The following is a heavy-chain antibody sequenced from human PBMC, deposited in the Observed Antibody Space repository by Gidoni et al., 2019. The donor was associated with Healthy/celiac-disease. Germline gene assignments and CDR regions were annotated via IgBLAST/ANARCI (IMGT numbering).Heavy chain of an antibody. J-gene: IGHJ3*02. CDR3: ARDAGEPKLLQNDAFDI. Sequence: QVQLQESGPGLVKPSQTLSLTCTVSGGSISSGGYSWSWIRQHPGKGLEWIGYIYYNGSTYYNPSLKSRVTISVDTSKNQFSLKLSSVTAADTAVYYCARDAGEPKLLQNDAFDIWGQGTMVTVSS. V-gene: IGHV4-31*03. CDR1: GGSISSGGYS. CDR2: IYYNGST. D-gene: IGHD2-15*01.